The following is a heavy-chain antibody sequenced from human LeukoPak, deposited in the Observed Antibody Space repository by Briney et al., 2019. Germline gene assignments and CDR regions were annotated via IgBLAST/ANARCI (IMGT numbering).Heavy chain of an antibody. CDR3: ARESRRSYCNEY. Sequence: SETLSLTCTVSGGSISSYYWSWIRQLAGKGQEWIGRIYSSGSTNYNPSLKSRVTMSVDTSKNQFSLKLSSVTAADTAVYYCARESRRSYCNEYWGQGTLVTVSS. D-gene: IGHD3-10*01. V-gene: IGHV4-4*07. CDR1: GGSISSYY. J-gene: IGHJ4*02. CDR2: IYSSGST.